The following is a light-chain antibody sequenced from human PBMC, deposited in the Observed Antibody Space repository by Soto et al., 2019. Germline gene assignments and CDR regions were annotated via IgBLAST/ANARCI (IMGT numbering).Light chain of an antibody. V-gene: IGKV1-8*01. J-gene: IGKJ4*01. CDR2: AAS. CDR1: QSIGTY. CDR3: QQYYIYPPT. Sequence: AIRMTQSPSSFSASTGDRVTITCRASQSIGTYLAWYQQIPGRAPKLLIFAASTLQRGVPSRFSGSGCGTDFTLTISCLQSEDFATYYCQQYYIYPPTFGGGTKVEIK.